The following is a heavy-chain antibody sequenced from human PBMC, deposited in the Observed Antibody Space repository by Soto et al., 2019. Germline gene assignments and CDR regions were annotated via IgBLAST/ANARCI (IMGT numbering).Heavy chain of an antibody. Sequence: QLQLQESGPGLVKPSETLSLTCTVSDASISTSNSYWGWIRQPPGEGLEGIGSLYNDGSAFYNPSLKSRISISVDTSKKHFSLKLDSITAADTAVYYCARRFAATNYYFDHWGQGTLVTVSS. CDR3: ARRFAATNYYFDH. D-gene: IGHD3-3*01. J-gene: IGHJ4*02. CDR1: DASISTSNSY. V-gene: IGHV4-39*02. CDR2: LYNDGSA.